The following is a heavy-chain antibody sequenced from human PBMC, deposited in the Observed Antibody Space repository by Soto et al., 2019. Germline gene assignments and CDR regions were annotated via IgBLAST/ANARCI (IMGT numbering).Heavy chain of an antibody. Sequence: GGSLRLSCAASGFTFSSYAMSWVRQAPGKGLEWVSAISGSGGSTYYADSVKGRFTISRDNSKNTLYLQMNSLRAEDTAVYYCAKMKHVVVVVDNFDYWGQGTLVTVSS. CDR2: ISGSGGST. V-gene: IGHV3-23*01. J-gene: IGHJ4*02. CDR3: AKMKHVVVVVDNFDY. D-gene: IGHD2-15*01. CDR1: GFTFSSYA.